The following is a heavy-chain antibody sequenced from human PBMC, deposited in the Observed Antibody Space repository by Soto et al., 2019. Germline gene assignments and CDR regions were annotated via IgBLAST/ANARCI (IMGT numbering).Heavy chain of an antibody. CDR2: IIPIFGTA. V-gene: IGHV1-69*13. Sequence: GASVKVSCKASGGTFSSYAISWVRQAPGQGLEWMGGIIPIFGTANYAQKFRGRVTITADESTSTAYMELSSLRSEDTAVYYCARGGYDYYDSSGLYYFDYWGQGTLVTVSS. CDR3: ARGGYDYYDSSGLYYFDY. CDR1: GGTFSSYA. D-gene: IGHD3-22*01. J-gene: IGHJ4*02.